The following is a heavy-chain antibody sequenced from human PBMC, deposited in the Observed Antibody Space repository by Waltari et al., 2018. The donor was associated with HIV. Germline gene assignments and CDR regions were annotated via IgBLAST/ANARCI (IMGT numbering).Heavy chain of an antibody. D-gene: IGHD2-8*01. J-gene: IGHJ5*02. CDR2: IKQDGSEK. Sequence: ELQLVDPGGGLVQPGGSLRFSCAAPGFTFGSYWMSWVRQAPGKGLEWVANIKQDGSEKYYVDSMKGRFTISRDNAKNSLYLQINSLRAEDTAVYYCAGRSPARRLNWFDPWGQGTLVIVSS. CDR1: GFTFGSYW. CDR3: AGRSPARRLNWFDP. V-gene: IGHV3-7*01.